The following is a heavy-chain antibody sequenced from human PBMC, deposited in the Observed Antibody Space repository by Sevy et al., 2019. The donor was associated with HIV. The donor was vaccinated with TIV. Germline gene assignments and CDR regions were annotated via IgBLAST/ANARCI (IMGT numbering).Heavy chain of an antibody. CDR3: VAANTWEDY. CDR1: GFTFSSYW. Sequence: GRSLRLSCSASGFTFSSYWMHWVRQAPGKGLVWVSGVNSDGSSTKYADSVKGRFTISRDSAKSTLYLQMNSLRAEDTAVYFCVAANTWEDYWGQGTLVTVSS. CDR2: VNSDGSST. V-gene: IGHV3-74*03. D-gene: IGHD1-26*01. J-gene: IGHJ4*02.